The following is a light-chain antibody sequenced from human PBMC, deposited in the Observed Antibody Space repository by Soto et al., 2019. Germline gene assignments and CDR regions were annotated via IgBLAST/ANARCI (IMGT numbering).Light chain of an antibody. Sequence: DIELTQSPSSLSASVGDRVTITCRASQSISTFLNWYQHKRGKAPKLLIHGASSLQSGVPFRFTGSGSGTDFSLTSSRLQPEDSATYYCQQSYSPRLRFAGGTKVQI. CDR3: QQSYSPRLR. CDR1: QSISTF. V-gene: IGKV1-39*01. CDR2: GAS. J-gene: IGKJ4*02.